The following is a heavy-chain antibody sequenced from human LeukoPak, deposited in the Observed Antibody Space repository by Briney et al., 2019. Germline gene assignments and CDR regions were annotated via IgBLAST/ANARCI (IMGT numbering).Heavy chain of an antibody. D-gene: IGHD6-13*01. CDR3: ARDVEQLDY. Sequence: PGGSLRLSCAASGFTFSSYAMSWVRQAPGKGLEWVANIKQDGSEKYYVDSVKGRFTISRDNAKNSLYLQMNSLRAEDTAVYYCARDVEQLDYWGQGTLVTVSS. V-gene: IGHV3-7*03. CDR2: IKQDGSEK. J-gene: IGHJ4*02. CDR1: GFTFSSYA.